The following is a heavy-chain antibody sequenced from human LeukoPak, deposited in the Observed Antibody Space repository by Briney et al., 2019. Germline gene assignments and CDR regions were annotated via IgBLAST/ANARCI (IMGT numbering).Heavy chain of an antibody. V-gene: IGHV4-39*07. Sequence: SETLSLTCTVSGDSSSNSIYYWGWIRQPPGKGLEWIGEINHSGSTYYNPSLKSRVTISVDTSKNQFSLKLSSVTAADTAVYYCAREHSEFCAFDYWGQGTLVTVSS. CDR2: INHSGST. CDR1: GDSSSNSIYY. CDR3: AREHSEFCAFDY. J-gene: IGHJ4*02. D-gene: IGHD3-16*01.